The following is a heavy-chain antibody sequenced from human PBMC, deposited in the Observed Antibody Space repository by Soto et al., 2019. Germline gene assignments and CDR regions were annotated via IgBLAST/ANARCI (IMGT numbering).Heavy chain of an antibody. J-gene: IGHJ4*02. CDR1: GFTFSSYS. Sequence: EVQLVESGGGLVQPGGSLRLSCAASGFTFSSYSMNWVRQAPGKGLEWVSYISSSSSTIYYADSVKGRFTISRDNAKNSLYLQMNSLIAEDTAVYHSSHIPQLPLLWTVSFHYWGQGTLVTVSS. CDR2: ISSSSSTI. CDR3: SHIPQLPLLWTVSFHY. D-gene: IGHD2-2*01. V-gene: IGHV3-48*01.